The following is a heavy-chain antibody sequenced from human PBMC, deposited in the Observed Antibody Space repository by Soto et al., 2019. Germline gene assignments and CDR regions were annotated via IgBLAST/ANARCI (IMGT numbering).Heavy chain of an antibody. Sequence: GGSLRLSCAASGFTFSNYIMHWVRQAPGKGLEWVAIILHDGNNKYYADSVKGRFTISRDNSKNTLYLQMNSLKTEDTAIYYCARDDESGSSWFDPWGQGALVTVSS. CDR3: ARDDESGSSWFDP. D-gene: IGHD3-3*01. V-gene: IGHV3-30-3*01. CDR2: ILHDGNNK. CDR1: GFTFSNYI. J-gene: IGHJ5*02.